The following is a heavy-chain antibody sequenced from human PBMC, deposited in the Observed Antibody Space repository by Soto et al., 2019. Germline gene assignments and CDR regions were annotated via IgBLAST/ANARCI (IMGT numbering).Heavy chain of an antibody. D-gene: IGHD6-13*01. V-gene: IGHV3-30-3*01. J-gene: IGHJ6*02. CDR1: GFTFSSYS. CDR2: ISYDGSNK. CDR3: ARDRPPESSSWFQADYYYYGMDV. Sequence: SGGSLRLSCASSGFTFSSYSMHLVRPAPGKGLEWVAVISYDGSNKYYADSVKGRFTISRDNSKNTLYLQMNSLRAEDTAVYYCARDRPPESSSWFQADYYYYGMDVWGQGTTVNVSS.